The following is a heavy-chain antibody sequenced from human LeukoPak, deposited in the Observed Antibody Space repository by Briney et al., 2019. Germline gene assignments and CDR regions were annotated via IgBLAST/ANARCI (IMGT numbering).Heavy chain of an antibody. J-gene: IGHJ3*02. CDR2: IYYSGST. D-gene: IGHD2-15*01. CDR1: GGPLSSYY. V-gene: IGHV4-59*08. Sequence: SETLSLTCTVSGGPLSSYYWSWIRQPPGKRLEWIAYIYYSGSTNYNPSLKSRVTISVDTSKNQFSLKLSSVTAADTAVYYCARYCSGGSCPYAFDMWGQGTMVTVSS. CDR3: ARYCSGGSCPYAFDM.